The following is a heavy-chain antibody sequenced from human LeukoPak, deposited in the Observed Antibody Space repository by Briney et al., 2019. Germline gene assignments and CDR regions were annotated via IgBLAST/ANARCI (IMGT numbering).Heavy chain of an antibody. CDR1: GFTVSRNY. Sequence: PGGSLRLSCAVSGFTVSRNYMSWVRQAPGKGLEWVSVIYSGGSTYYADSVMGRFTISRDNSKIALYLQMNSMRAEDTAVYYCARAQGKNWGQGTLVTVSS. V-gene: IGHV3-53*01. D-gene: IGHD3-10*01. CDR3: ARAQGKN. CDR2: IYSGGST. J-gene: IGHJ4*02.